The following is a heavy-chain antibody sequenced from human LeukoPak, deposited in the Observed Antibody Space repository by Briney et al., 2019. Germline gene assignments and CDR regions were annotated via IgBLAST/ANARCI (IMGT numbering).Heavy chain of an antibody. CDR2: ISYDGSNK. D-gene: IGHD6-13*01. J-gene: IGHJ6*02. CDR1: GFTFSSYA. CDR3: AREQQLVAYGMDV. V-gene: IGHV3-30*04. Sequence: PGGSLRLSCAASGFTFSSYAMHWVRPAPGKGLEWVAVISYDGSNKYYADSVKGRFTISRDNSKNTLYLQMNSLRAEDTAVYYCAREQQLVAYGMDVWGQGTTVTVSS.